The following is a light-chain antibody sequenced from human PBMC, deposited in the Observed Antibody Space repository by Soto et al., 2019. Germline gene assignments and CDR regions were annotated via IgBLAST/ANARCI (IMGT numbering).Light chain of an antibody. CDR1: QYISTF. J-gene: IGKJ4*01. CDR2: DAS. CDR3: QQYDNLPLT. Sequence: DVQMTQSPSSLTASVGDRVTVTFRASQYISTFLNWYQQKPGKAPKLLIYDASNLETGVPSRFSGSGSGTDFTFTISSLQPEDIATYYCQQYDNLPLTFGGGTKVDIK. V-gene: IGKV1-33*01.